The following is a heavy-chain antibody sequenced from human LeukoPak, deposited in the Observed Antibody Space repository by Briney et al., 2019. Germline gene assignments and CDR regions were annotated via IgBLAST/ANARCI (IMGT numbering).Heavy chain of an antibody. CDR1: GFTVSSNY. CDR3: ARARSGSYYAFDI. J-gene: IGHJ3*02. CDR2: IYIGGST. D-gene: IGHD1-26*01. V-gene: IGHV3-53*01. Sequence: GGSLRLSCAPSGFTVSSNYMSWVRQAPAKGLAWVSVIYIGGSTYYADSVKGRFTISRDNSKNTLYLQMNSLRAEDTAVYYCARARSGSYYAFDIWGQGTMVTVSS.